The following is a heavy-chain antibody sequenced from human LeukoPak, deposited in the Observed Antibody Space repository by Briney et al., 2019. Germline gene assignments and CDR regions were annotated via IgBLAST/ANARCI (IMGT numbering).Heavy chain of an antibody. CDR1: GGSISSSSYY. V-gene: IGHV4-39*01. D-gene: IGHD6-19*01. J-gene: IGHJ4*02. CDR2: IYYSGST. Sequence: SETLSLTCTVSGGSISSSSYYWGWIRQPPGKELEWIGSIYYSGSTYYNPSLKSRVTISVDTSKNQFSLKLSSVTAADTAVYYCARRYSYSSLPDYWGQGTWSPSPQ. CDR3: ARRYSYSSLPDY.